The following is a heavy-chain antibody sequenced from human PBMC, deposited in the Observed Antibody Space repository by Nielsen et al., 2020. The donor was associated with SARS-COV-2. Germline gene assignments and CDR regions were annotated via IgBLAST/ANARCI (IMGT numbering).Heavy chain of an antibody. D-gene: IGHD3-22*01. CDR1: GFTFSSYS. CDR3: AREYDSSGYRFDY. Sequence: GESLKISCAASGFTFSSYSMNWVRQAPGKGLEWVSYISSSSSTIYYADSVKGRFTISRDNSKNTLYLQMNSLRAEDTAVYYCAREYDSSGYRFDYWGQGTLVTVSS. V-gene: IGHV3-48*01. J-gene: IGHJ4*02. CDR2: ISSSSSTI.